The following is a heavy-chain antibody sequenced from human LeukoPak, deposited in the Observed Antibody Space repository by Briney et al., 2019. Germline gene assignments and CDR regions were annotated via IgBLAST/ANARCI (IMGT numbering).Heavy chain of an antibody. D-gene: IGHD3-3*01. CDR3: ARALRDDFWSGYFTYYFDY. V-gene: IGHV1-2*02. Sequence: GASVTVSCKASGYTFTGYYMHWVRQAPGQGLEWMGWINPNSGGTNYAQKFQGRVTMTRDTSISTAYMELSRLRSDDTAVYYCARALRDDFWSGYFTYYFDYWGQGTLVTVSS. J-gene: IGHJ4*02. CDR1: GYTFTGYY. CDR2: INPNSGGT.